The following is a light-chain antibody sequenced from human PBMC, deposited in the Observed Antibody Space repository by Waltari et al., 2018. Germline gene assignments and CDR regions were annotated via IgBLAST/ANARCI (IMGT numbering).Light chain of an antibody. J-gene: IGKJ2*01. CDR2: WAS. Sequence: DIVMTQSPDSLSVSLGERATINCKSSQSVLYTSNYHNYLAWYQQKPGQPPKLLLYWASTRDSVVPDRFSGSGSGTDFTLSISTLQAEDVAVYYCQQYYSAPYTFGQGTRLEIK. V-gene: IGKV4-1*01. CDR3: QQYYSAPYT. CDR1: QSVLYTSNYHNY.